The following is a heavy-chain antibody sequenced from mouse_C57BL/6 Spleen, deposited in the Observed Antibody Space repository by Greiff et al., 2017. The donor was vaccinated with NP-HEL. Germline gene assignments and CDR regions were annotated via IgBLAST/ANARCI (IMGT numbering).Heavy chain of an antibody. J-gene: IGHJ2*01. CDR3: ARLYDYDVLDY. CDR2: ISNLAYSI. V-gene: IGHV5-15*01. Sequence: EVQRVESGGGLVQPGGSLKLSCAASGFTFSDYGMAWVRQAPRKGPEWVAFISNLAYSIYYADTVTGRFTISRENAKNTLYLEMSSLRSEDTAMYYCARLYDYDVLDYWGQGTTLTVSS. CDR1: GFTFSDYG. D-gene: IGHD2-4*01.